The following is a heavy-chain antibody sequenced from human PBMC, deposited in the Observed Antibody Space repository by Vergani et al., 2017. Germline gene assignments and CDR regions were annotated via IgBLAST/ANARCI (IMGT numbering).Heavy chain of an antibody. CDR3: ARHGEDKNCGGDCYSGYYYGMDV. V-gene: IGHV5-51*01. CDR1: EYSFGNYW. J-gene: IGHJ6*02. CDR2: IYPGDSDT. D-gene: IGHD2-21*02. Sequence: EVELVQSGPEMRKPGESLKISCKGSEYSFGNYWIGWVRQMPGKGLEWMGIIYPGDSDTRYSPSFQGQVTISADKSISTAYLQWSSLKASDTAMYYCARHGEDKNCGGDCYSGYYYGMDVWGQGTTVTVSS.